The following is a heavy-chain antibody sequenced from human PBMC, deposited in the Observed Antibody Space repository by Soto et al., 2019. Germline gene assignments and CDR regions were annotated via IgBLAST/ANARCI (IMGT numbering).Heavy chain of an antibody. Sequence: GGSLRLSCAASGFTFSSYGMHWVRQAPGKGLEWVAVISYDGSNKYYADSVKGRFTISRDNSKNTLYLQMNSLRAEDTAVYYCAKASFEVVLNWFDPRGQGTLVTVSS. CDR2: ISYDGSNK. D-gene: IGHD2-21*01. V-gene: IGHV3-30*18. CDR3: AKASFEVVLNWFDP. CDR1: GFTFSSYG. J-gene: IGHJ5*02.